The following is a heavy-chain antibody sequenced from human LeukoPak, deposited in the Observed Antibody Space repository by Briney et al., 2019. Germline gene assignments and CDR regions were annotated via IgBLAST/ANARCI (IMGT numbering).Heavy chain of an antibody. CDR2: INPNSGGT. CDR3: ARVDKGLLWFGECTYYHGIDG. Sequence: ASVKVSCKACGYTFTGYYMHWVRQAPGQGLEWMGWINPNSGGTNYAQKFQGRVTMTRDTSISTAYMELSRLRSDDTAVYYCARVDKGLLWFGECTYYHGIDGWGRGPTVTVSS. J-gene: IGHJ6*01. D-gene: IGHD3-10*01. V-gene: IGHV1-2*02. CDR1: GYTFTGYY.